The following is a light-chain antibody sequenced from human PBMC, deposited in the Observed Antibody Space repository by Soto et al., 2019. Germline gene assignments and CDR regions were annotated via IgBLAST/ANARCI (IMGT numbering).Light chain of an antibody. V-gene: IGLV2-14*01. J-gene: IGLJ1*01. Sequence: QSALTQPASVSGSPGQSITISCAGTSSDVGGYKYVSWYQQHPGKAPKLMIYEVSNRPSGVSNRFSGSKSGNTASLTISGLQAEDEADYYCHSYTSTTTGVFGTGTKLTVL. CDR2: EVS. CDR3: HSYTSTTTGV. CDR1: SSDVGGYKY.